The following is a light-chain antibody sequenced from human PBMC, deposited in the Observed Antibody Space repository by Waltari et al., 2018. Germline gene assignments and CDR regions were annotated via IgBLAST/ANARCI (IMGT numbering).Light chain of an antibody. CDR2: YDN. Sequence: SFVLTQPPSVSVAPGKTARITCGGNNIGSKSVHWYQQKPGQAPVLVIYYDNDWPSGIPERFSGSNSGNTATLTITRVEAGDEAAYYCQLWDSSSDHVLFGGGTKLTVL. CDR3: QLWDSSSDHVL. J-gene: IGLJ2*01. V-gene: IGLV3-21*04. CDR1: NIGSKS.